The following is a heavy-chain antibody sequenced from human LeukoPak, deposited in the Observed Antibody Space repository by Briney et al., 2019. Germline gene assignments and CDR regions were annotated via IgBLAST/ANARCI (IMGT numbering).Heavy chain of an antibody. J-gene: IGHJ4*02. Sequence: ASVKVSCKASGYTFTNYYMHWVRQAPGQGLEWVGIINPRGDGTNYVQKFQGRVTMTRDTSTSIVYMELSSLRSEDTAVYFCAKELRTGVGATDYWGQGTLVTVSS. CDR3: AKELRTGVGATDY. V-gene: IGHV1-46*01. CDR1: GYTFTNYY. D-gene: IGHD1-26*01. CDR2: INPRGDGT.